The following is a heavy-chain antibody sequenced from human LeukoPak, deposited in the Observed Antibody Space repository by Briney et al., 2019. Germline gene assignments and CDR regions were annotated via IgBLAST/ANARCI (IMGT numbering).Heavy chain of an antibody. V-gene: IGHV3-21*01. J-gene: IGHJ4*02. CDR1: GFTFSSYS. D-gene: IGHD4-11*01. CDR2: ISSSSSYI. Sequence: PGGSLRLSCAASGFTFSSYSMNWVRQAPGKGLEWVSSISSSSSYIYYADSVKGRFTISRDNAKNSLYLQMNSLRAEDTAVYYCASLVYSNTARYYFDYWGQGTLVTVSS. CDR3: ASLVYSNTARYYFDY.